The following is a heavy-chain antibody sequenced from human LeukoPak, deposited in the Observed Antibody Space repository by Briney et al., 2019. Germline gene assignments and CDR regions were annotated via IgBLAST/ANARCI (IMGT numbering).Heavy chain of an antibody. J-gene: IGHJ4*02. CDR2: ISSSSSTI. CDR3: ARGLPGIGGRFGELLTGTKWDRFDY. CDR1: GFTFSSYS. V-gene: IGHV3-48*04. Sequence: GGSLRLSCAASGFTFSSYSMNWVRQAPGKGLEWVSYISSSSSTIYYADSVKGRFTISRDNAKNSLYLQMNSLRAEDTAVYYCARGLPGIGGRFGELLTGTKWDRFDYWGQGTLVTVSS. D-gene: IGHD3-10*01.